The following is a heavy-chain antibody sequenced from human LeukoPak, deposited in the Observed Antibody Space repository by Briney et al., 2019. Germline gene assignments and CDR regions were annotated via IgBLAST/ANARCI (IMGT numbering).Heavy chain of an antibody. Sequence: SETLSLTCTVSGGSISDYYWSWIRQPPGKGLEWIGYIYYSGRTYYNPSLQSRVTISVDTSKNQFSLKLNSVTAADTAVYYCARGPIGDDDYWGQGTLVTVSS. CDR1: GGSISDYY. J-gene: IGHJ4*02. D-gene: IGHD3-10*01. CDR2: IYYSGRT. CDR3: ARGPIGDDDY. V-gene: IGHV4-30-4*01.